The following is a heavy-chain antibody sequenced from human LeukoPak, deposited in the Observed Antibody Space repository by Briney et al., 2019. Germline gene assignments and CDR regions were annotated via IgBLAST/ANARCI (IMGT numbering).Heavy chain of an antibody. Sequence: GRSLRLSCAASGFTFSSYAMHWVRQAPGKGLEWVAVISYDGSNKYYADSVKGRFTISRDNSKNTLYLQMNSLRAEDTAVYYCARDPGYSGYDPFDYWGQGTLVTVSS. CDR3: ARDPGYSGYDPFDY. CDR2: ISYDGSNK. V-gene: IGHV3-30-3*01. J-gene: IGHJ4*02. CDR1: GFTFSSYA. D-gene: IGHD5-12*01.